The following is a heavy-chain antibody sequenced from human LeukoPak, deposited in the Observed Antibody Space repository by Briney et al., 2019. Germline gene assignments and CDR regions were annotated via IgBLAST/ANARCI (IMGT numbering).Heavy chain of an antibody. V-gene: IGHV3-30*02. CDR2: IRYDGSNK. Sequence: GGSLRLSCAASGFTFSNYGMHWVRQAPGKGLEWVAFIRYDGSNKYFADSLKGRFTISRDNFKNTLYLQMNSLRPEDTAVYYCAKDWRRIVVVGPITRHGNYMDVWGKGTTVTISS. J-gene: IGHJ6*03. CDR1: GFTFSNYG. CDR3: AKDWRRIVVVGPITRHGNYMDV. D-gene: IGHD2-15*01.